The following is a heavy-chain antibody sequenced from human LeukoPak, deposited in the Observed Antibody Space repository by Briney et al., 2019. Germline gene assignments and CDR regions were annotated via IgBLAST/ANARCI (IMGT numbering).Heavy chain of an antibody. CDR3: AKGGIAVAGMGPYYFDY. J-gene: IGHJ4*02. Sequence: WGSLRLSCAASGFTFSSYAMHWVRQAPGKGLEWVAVISYDGSNKYYADSVKGRFTISRDNSKNTLYLQMNSLRAEDTAVYYCAKGGIAVAGMGPYYFDYWGQGTLVTVSS. D-gene: IGHD6-19*01. CDR2: ISYDGSNK. V-gene: IGHV3-30-3*01. CDR1: GFTFSSYA.